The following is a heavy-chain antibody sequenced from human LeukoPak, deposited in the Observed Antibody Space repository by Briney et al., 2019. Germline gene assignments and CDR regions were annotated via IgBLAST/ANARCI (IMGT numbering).Heavy chain of an antibody. V-gene: IGHV3-64*04. CDR2: ISHNGAST. D-gene: IGHD3-10*01. J-gene: IGHJ5*02. CDR1: GFTFSSYT. Sequence: GGSLRLSCAASGFTFSSYTVHWVRQAPGKGLQFVSAISHNGASTYYADSVKGRFTISRDNSKNMLYLQMNGLRAEDTAVYYCARVIYGSGTYYKGWFDPWGQGTLVTVSS. CDR3: ARVIYGSGTYYKGWFDP.